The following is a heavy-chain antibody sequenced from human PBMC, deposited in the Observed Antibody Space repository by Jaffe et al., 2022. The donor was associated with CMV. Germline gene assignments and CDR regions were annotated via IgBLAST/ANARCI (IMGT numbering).Heavy chain of an antibody. CDR2: ISGSGGST. V-gene: IGHV3-23*04. Sequence: EVQLVESGGGLVQPGGSLRLSCAASGFTFSSYAMSWVRQAPGKGLEWVSAISGSGGSTYYADSVKGRFTISRDNSKNTLYLQMNSLRAEDTAVYYCAKSKRFLEWLSTYYMDVWGKGTTVTVSS. CDR1: GFTFSSYA. D-gene: IGHD3-3*01. CDR3: AKSKRFLEWLSTYYMDV. J-gene: IGHJ6*03.